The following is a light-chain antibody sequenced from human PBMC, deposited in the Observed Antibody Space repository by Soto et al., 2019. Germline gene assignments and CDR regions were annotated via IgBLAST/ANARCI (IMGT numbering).Light chain of an antibody. J-gene: IGKJ1*01. V-gene: IGKV3-15*01. CDR1: QGVSSK. CDR3: QQYNSWLWT. CDR2: GAS. Sequence: EIVMTQSPATLSVSPWEVATLSCRASQGVSSKLAWYQQKPGLAPRLLIYGASTRATGIPARFSGSGSGTEFTLIISSLQSEDSAVYYCQQYNSWLWTFGQGTKVDIK.